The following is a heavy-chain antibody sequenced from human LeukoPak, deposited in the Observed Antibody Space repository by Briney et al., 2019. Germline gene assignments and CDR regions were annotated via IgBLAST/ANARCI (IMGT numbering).Heavy chain of an antibody. J-gene: IGHJ6*03. D-gene: IGHD6-13*01. CDR3: ARDQSSSWSSYYYMDV. V-gene: IGHV4-59*01. CDR1: GDSISSYY. Sequence: PSETLSLTCTVSGDSISSYYWSWIRQPPGKGLEWIGYIYYSGSTNYNPSLKSRVTISVDTSKNQFSLKLSSVTAADTAVYYCARDQSSSWSSYYYMDVWAKGTTVTVSS. CDR2: IYYSGST.